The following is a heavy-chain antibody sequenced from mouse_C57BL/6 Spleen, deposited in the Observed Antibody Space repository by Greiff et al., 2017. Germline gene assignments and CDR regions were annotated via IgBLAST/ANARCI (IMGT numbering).Heavy chain of an antibody. CDR3: ARWDVGYAMDY. CDR1: GYTFTSYT. Sequence: QVQLQQSGAELARPGASVKMSCKASGYTFTSYTMHWVKQRPGQGLEWIGYINPSSGYTKYNQKFKDKATLTADKSSSTDYMQLSSLTSEDSAVYYCARWDVGYAMDYWGQGTSVTVSS. J-gene: IGHJ4*01. CDR2: INPSSGYT. V-gene: IGHV1-4*01. D-gene: IGHD4-1*01.